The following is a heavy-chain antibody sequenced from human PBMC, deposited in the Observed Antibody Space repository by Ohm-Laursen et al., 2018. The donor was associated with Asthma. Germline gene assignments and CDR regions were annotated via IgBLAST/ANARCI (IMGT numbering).Heavy chain of an antibody. V-gene: IGHV3-48*01. D-gene: IGHD2-2*01. CDR3: ARDSVYQPVDFYYGMDV. CDR1: GFTFSTYS. Sequence: GSLRLSCSASGFTFSTYSMNWVRQAPGKGLEWVSYISSSGTTIYYADSVNGRFTISRDNSKNTLYLQMNSLRGEDTAVYYCARDSVYQPVDFYYGMDVWGQGTTVTVS. CDR2: ISSSGTTI. J-gene: IGHJ6*02.